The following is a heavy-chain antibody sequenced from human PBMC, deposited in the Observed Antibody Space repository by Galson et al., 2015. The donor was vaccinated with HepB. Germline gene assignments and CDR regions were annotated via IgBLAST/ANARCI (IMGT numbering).Heavy chain of an antibody. V-gene: IGHV1-58*01. D-gene: IGHD6-13*01. J-gene: IGHJ4*02. Sequence: SVKVSCKASGFTFTSSAVQWVRQARGQRLEWIGWIVVGSGNTNYAQKFQERVTIARDMSTSTAYMELSSLRSEDTAVYYCAASGIAAAGTFDYWGQGTLVTVSS. CDR3: AASGIAAAGTFDY. CDR2: IVVGSGNT. CDR1: GFTFTSSA.